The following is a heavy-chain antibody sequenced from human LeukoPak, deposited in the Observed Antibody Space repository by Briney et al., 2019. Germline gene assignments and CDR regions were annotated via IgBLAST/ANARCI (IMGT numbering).Heavy chain of an antibody. V-gene: IGHV4-4*07. CDR3: AREGTYCSRTSCYDSFLDY. J-gene: IGHJ4*02. D-gene: IGHD2-2*01. CDR2: IYTSGST. CDR1: GDSIRGYY. Sequence: SETLSLTCSVSGDSIRGYYWSWIRQPAGKGLEWIGRIYTSGSTNYNPSLKTRVTLSVDTSKSQFSLRLSSVTAADTAVYYCAREGTYCSRTSCYDSFLDYWGQGTLVTVYS.